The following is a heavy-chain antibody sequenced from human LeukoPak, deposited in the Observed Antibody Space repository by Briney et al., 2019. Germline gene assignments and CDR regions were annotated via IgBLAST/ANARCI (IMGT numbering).Heavy chain of an antibody. CDR3: ARGGDSSGWYDHYYYYYYMDV. CDR1: GGTFSSYA. J-gene: IGHJ6*03. V-gene: IGHV1-69*06. CDR2: IIPIFGTA. D-gene: IGHD6-19*01. Sequence: SVKVSCKASGGTFSSYAISWVRQAPGQGLEWMGGIIPIFGTANYAQKFQGRVTITADKSTSTAYMELSSLRSEDTAVYYCARGGDSSGWYDHYYYYYYMDVWGKGTTVTISS.